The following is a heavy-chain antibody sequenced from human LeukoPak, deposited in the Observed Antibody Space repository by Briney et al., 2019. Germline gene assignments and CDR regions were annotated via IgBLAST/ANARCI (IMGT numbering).Heavy chain of an antibody. D-gene: IGHD3-9*01. CDR3: ARDITRAIYAFDP. CDR1: GGSISGGSISGYH. J-gene: IGHJ5*02. V-gene: IGHV4-61*08. Sequence: SETLSLTCSVSGGSISGGSISGYHWSWIRQPPGKGLEWIGYIYYSGSTNYNPSLKSRVTISVDTSKNQFSLKLSSVTAADTAVYYCARDITRAIYAFDPWGQGTLVTVSS. CDR2: IYYSGST.